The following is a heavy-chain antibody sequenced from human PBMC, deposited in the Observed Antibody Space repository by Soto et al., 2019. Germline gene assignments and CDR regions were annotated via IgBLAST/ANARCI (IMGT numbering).Heavy chain of an antibody. CDR1: GFTFSSYA. J-gene: IGHJ6*03. CDR2: ISGSGGST. CDR3: AKNYYGSGSYIYMDV. Sequence: EVQLLESGGGLVQPGGSLRLSCAASGFTFSSYAISWVRQAPGKGLEWVSAISGSGGSTYYAESVKGRFTIYRDNSKNTLYLQMTSLRAEDTAVYYCAKNYYGSGSYIYMDVWGKGTTVTVSS. D-gene: IGHD3-10*01. V-gene: IGHV3-23*01.